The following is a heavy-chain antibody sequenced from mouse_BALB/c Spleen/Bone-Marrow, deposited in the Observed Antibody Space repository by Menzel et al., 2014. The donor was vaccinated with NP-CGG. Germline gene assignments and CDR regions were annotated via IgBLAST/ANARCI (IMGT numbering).Heavy chain of an antibody. Sequence: QVQLQQPGAELMKPGASVKISCKATGYTFSTYWIEWVKQRPGHGLEWIGEVLPGSGSTNYNEKFKGKATFTPDTSSNTAYIQLSSLTSEDSAVYYCARWGSSRAMDYWGQGTSVTVSS. J-gene: IGHJ4*01. CDR1: GYTFSTYW. CDR2: VLPGSGST. V-gene: IGHV1-9*01. D-gene: IGHD3-1*01. CDR3: ARWGSSRAMDY.